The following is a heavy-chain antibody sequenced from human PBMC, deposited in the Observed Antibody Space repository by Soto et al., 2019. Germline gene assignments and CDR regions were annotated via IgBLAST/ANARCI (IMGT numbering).Heavy chain of an antibody. CDR2: IDPSDSYT. Sequence: GESLKISCKGSGYSFTSYRISWVRQMPGKGLEWMGRIDPSDSYTNYSPSFQGHVTISADKSISTAYLQWSSLKASDTAMYYCARLNLGGTNMAPRAFDIWGQGTMVTVSS. D-gene: IGHD5-12*01. V-gene: IGHV5-10-1*01. CDR1: GYSFTSYR. CDR3: ARLNLGGTNMAPRAFDI. J-gene: IGHJ3*02.